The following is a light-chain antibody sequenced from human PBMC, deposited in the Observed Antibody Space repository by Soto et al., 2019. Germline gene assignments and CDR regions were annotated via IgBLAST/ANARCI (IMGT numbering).Light chain of an antibody. CDR3: QQYGTPPALT. CDR2: RTS. Sequence: EIVMTQSPSTLSVSPWERSSLSFMAIQSVSSSYLAWYQQKPGQAPRLLIYRTSNRATGIPDRFSGSGSGTDFTLTISRLEPEDFAVYYCQQYGTPPALTFGGGTKVDI. V-gene: IGKV3-20*01. J-gene: IGKJ4*01. CDR1: QSVSSSY.